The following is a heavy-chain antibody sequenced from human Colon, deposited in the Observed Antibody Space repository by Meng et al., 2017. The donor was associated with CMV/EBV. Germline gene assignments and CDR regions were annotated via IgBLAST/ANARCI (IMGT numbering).Heavy chain of an antibody. Sequence: GGSLRLSCAASGFSVSDKYMSWVRQAPGKGLEWVSVVHTGGNSYYADSVKGRFTISRDTSKNMIYLQMDSLRAEDTAVYYCARDLRLTGAFGYWGQGTLVTVSS. V-gene: IGHV3-53*01. CDR2: VHTGGNS. D-gene: IGHD3-9*01. CDR1: GFSVSDKY. CDR3: ARDLRLTGAFGY. J-gene: IGHJ4*02.